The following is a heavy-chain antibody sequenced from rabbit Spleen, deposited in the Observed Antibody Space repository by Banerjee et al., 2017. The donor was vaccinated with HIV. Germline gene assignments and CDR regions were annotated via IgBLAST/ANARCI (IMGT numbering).Heavy chain of an antibody. D-gene: IGHD1-1*01. V-gene: IGHV1S45*01. CDR1: GFSFSSNW. J-gene: IGHJ2*01. CDR3: ARDSGDWCFDV. Sequence: QEQLVESGGGLVKPGGTLTLTCTVSGFSFSSNWICWVRQAPGKGLEWIACIDTGSGGSDYYASWAKGRFTISKTSTTVTLQMTSLTAADTATYFCARDSGDWCFDVWGPGTLVTVS. CDR2: IDTGSGGSD.